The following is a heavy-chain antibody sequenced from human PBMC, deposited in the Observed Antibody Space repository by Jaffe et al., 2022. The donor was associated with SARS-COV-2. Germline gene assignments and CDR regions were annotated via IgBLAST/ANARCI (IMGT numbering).Heavy chain of an antibody. Sequence: QVQLQESGPGLVKPSETLSLTCTVSGGSIRSYYWSWIRQPPGKGLEWIGYIYYSGSTKYNPSLKSRVTISVDTPKNQFSLKLSSVTAADTAVYYCARVSGGSSINWYFDLWGRGTLVTVSS. CDR3: ARVSGGSSINWYFDL. D-gene: IGHD2-15*01. V-gene: IGHV4-59*01. CDR2: IYYSGST. CDR1: GGSIRSYY. J-gene: IGHJ2*01.